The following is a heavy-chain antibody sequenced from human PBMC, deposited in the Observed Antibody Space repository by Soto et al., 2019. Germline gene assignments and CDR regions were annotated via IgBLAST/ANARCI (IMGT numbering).Heavy chain of an antibody. D-gene: IGHD2-2*01. J-gene: IGHJ4*02. CDR1: GYPFTDYG. CDR3: ARDWCSSSGCAGVDY. V-gene: IGHV1-18*01. CDR2: ITAYNINT. Sequence: QVQLVQSGAEIKKPWASVKVSCKASGYPFTDYGISWVRQAPGQGFEWMGWITAYNINTKYAQKFQGRVTMTTDTSTSLGNMDLRSRASDDTALYYCARDWCSSSGCAGVDYWGQGTLVTVSS.